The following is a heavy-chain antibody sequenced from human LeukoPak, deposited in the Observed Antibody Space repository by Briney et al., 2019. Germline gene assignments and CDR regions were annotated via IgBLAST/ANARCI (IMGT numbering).Heavy chain of an antibody. CDR1: GFTFSDYY. CDR2: ISSSGSTI. D-gene: IGHD3-22*01. J-gene: IGHJ6*03. CDR3: ARDYYDSSGYYNEGYMDV. V-gene: IGHV3-11*01. Sequence: GGSLRLSCAASGFTFSDYYMSWIRPAPGKGLEWVSYISSSGSTIYYADSVKGRFTISRDNAKNSLYLQMNSLRAEDTAVYYCARDYYDSSGYYNEGYMDVWGKGTTVTVSS.